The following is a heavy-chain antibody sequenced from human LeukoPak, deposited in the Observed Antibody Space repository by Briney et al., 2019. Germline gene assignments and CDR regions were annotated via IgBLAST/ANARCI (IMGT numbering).Heavy chain of an antibody. CDR1: GGSISSGDYY. CDR2: IYYSGST. J-gene: IGHJ5*02. Sequence: PSETLSLTCTVSGGSISSGDYYWSWIRQPPGKGLEWIGYIYYSGSTYYTPSLRGRVTISVDTSRNQFSLKLSSVTAADTAVYYCARDYDFWSGYSNWFDPWGQGTLVTVSS. CDR3: ARDYDFWSGYSNWFDP. D-gene: IGHD3-3*01. V-gene: IGHV4-30-4*01.